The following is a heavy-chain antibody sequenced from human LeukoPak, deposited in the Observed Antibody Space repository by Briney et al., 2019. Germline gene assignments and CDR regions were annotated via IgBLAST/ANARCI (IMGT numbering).Heavy chain of an antibody. CDR2: ISSSSSYI. J-gene: IGHJ5*02. Sequence: GGSLRLSCAASGFTFSSYSMNWVRQAPGKGLEWVSSISSSSSYIYYADSVKGRFTISRDNAENSLYLQMNSLRAEDTAVYYCARGSLGSTSPINWFDPWGQGTLVTVSS. D-gene: IGHD2-2*01. CDR1: GFTFSSYS. CDR3: ARGSLGSTSPINWFDP. V-gene: IGHV3-21*01.